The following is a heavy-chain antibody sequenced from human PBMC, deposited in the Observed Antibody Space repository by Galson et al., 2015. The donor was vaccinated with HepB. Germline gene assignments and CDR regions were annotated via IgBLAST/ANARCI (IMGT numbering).Heavy chain of an antibody. V-gene: IGHV1-69*13. CDR2: IIPIFGTA. Sequence: SVKVSCKASGGTFSSYAISWVRQAPGQGLEWMGGIIPIFGTANYAQKFQGRVAITADESTSTAYMELSSLRSEDTAVYYCARGGFRRCTNGVCYFDAFDIWGQGTMVTVSS. CDR1: GGTFSSYA. CDR3: ARGGFRRCTNGVCYFDAFDI. J-gene: IGHJ3*02. D-gene: IGHD2-8*01.